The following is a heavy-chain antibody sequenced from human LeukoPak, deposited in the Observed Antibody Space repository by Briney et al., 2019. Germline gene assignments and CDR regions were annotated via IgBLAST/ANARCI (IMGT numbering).Heavy chain of an antibody. Sequence: GESLKLSCAASGFSFSGSAMHWVRQASGKGLEWVGRVRNKANSYATAYAASVKGRFTISRDDSKSTAYLQLNGLKTEDTAVYYCTRRSSDDSSGYYIWGQGTLVTVSS. D-gene: IGHD3-22*01. CDR3: TRRSSDDSSGYYI. J-gene: IGHJ4*02. CDR1: GFSFSGSA. V-gene: IGHV3-73*01. CDR2: VRNKANSYAT.